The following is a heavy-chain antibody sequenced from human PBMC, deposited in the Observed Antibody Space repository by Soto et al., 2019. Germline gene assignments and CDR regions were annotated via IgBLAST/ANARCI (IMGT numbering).Heavy chain of an antibody. D-gene: IGHD6-13*01. CDR2: IYHSGST. CDR1: GGSISSSNW. J-gene: IGHJ6*02. CDR3: ALISTLNYYYYGMDV. V-gene: IGHV4-4*02. Sequence: PSETLSLTCAVSGGSISSSNWWSWVRQPPGKGLEWIGEIYHSGSTNYNPSLKSRVTMSVDKSKNQFSLKLSSVTAADTAVYYCALISTLNYYYYGMDVWGQGTTVTVSS.